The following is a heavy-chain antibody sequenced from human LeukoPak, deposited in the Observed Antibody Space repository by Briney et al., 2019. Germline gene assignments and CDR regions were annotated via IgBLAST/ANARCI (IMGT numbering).Heavy chain of an antibody. V-gene: IGHV1-18*04. CDR1: GNTFTSHY. J-gene: IGHJ4*02. CDR2: ISANDGNT. D-gene: IGHD3-10*01. Sequence: GASVKVSCKASGNTFTSHYVHWVRQAPGQGLEWMGWISANDGNTDYPQKLQGRVTMTTDTSTSTAYMELRSLRSDDTAVYYCARESHVTREDYWGQGTLVTVSS. CDR3: ARESHVTREDY.